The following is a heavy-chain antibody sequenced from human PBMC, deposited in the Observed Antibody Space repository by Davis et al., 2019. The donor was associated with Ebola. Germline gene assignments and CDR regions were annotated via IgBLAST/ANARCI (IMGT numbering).Heavy chain of an antibody. V-gene: IGHV1-18*01. CDR1: GYTFTSYG. CDR3: AREGFDEGVPIA. Sequence: ASVKVSCKASGYTFTSYGISWMRQAPGQGLEWMGWISAYNGNTNYAQKFQGRVTIIADGSTNTAYMELNTLTSEDTAMYYCAREGFDEGVPIAWGQGTLITVSS. CDR2: ISAYNGNT. J-gene: IGHJ4*02. D-gene: IGHD2-15*01.